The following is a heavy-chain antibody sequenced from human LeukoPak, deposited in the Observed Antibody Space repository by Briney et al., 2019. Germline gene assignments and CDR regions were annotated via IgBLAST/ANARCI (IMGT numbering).Heavy chain of an antibody. CDR1: GVSFSSYY. CDR3: AADPTVSSSWYVY. J-gene: IGHJ4*02. CDR2: THQSEGT. Sequence: SETLSLTCAVYGVSFSSYYYNWIRQSPGKGLEWIGETHQSEGTYFNPSLKSRVTISLDTSKNQFSLKLSSVTAADTAVYYCAADPTVSSSWYVYWGQGTLVTVSS. D-gene: IGHD6-13*01. V-gene: IGHV4-34*01.